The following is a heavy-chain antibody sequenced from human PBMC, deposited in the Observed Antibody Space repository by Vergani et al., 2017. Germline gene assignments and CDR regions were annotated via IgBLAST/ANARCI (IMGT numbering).Heavy chain of an antibody. CDR1: GDSVSSNSAA. V-gene: IGHV6-1*01. Sequence: QVQLQQSGPGLVKPSQTLSLTCAISGDSVSSNSAAWHWIRQSPSRGLEWLGRTYYRSKWYNDYAVTVKSRITINPDTSKNQFSLQLNSVTPEDTAVYYCAGLKRISVAGLRGVDFDYWGQGTLVTVSS. J-gene: IGHJ4*02. D-gene: IGHD6-19*01. CDR2: TYYRSKWYN. CDR3: AGLKRISVAGLRGVDFDY.